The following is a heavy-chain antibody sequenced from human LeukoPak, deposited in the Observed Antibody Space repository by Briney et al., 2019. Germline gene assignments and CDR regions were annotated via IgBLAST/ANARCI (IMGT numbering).Heavy chain of an antibody. CDR2: IYSAGSA. CDR3: ASYYCSSGSCYFDD. Sequence: PGGSLRLSCEVSGFSISYNYMSWVRQAPGKGLEWGSAIYSAGSAYYADTVKGRFTISNDNSKNTVYLQMNNPRADDTAVYYCASYYCSSGSCYFDDWGQGTLVTVTS. V-gene: IGHV3-53*01. CDR1: GFSISYNY. J-gene: IGHJ4*02. D-gene: IGHD2-15*01.